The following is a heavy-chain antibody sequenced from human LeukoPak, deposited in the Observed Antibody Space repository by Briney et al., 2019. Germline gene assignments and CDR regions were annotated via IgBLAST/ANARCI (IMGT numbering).Heavy chain of an antibody. D-gene: IGHD5-12*01. CDR3: AREYGGYVRYFDY. J-gene: IGHJ4*02. V-gene: IGHV3-74*01. Sequence: GGSLRLSCAASGFTFSSYWMHWVRQAPGKGLVWVSRINSDGSSTIYADSVKGRFTISRDNAKNTLYLQMNSLRAEDTAVYYCAREYGGYVRYFDYWGQGTLVTVSS. CDR1: GFTFSSYW. CDR2: INSDGSST.